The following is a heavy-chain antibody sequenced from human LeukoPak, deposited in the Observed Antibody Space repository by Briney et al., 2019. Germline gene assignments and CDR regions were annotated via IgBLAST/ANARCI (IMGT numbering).Heavy chain of an antibody. CDR2: INWNGGST. J-gene: IGHJ4*02. CDR3: ASSPPTGITVSYFDY. D-gene: IGHD3-10*01. CDR1: GFTFDDYG. Sequence: GGSLRLSCAASGFTFDDYGMSWVRQAPGKGLEWVSGINWNGGSTGYADSVKGRFTISRDNSKNTLYLQMNSLTADDTAVYYCASSPPTGITVSYFDYWGPGTLVTVSS. V-gene: IGHV3-20*04.